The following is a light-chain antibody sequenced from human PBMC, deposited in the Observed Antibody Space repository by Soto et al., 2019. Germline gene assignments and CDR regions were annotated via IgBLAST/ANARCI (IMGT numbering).Light chain of an antibody. J-gene: IGKJ4*01. CDR1: QNIRSY. V-gene: IGKV3D-15*01. Sequence: IMMTRSPATVSLPPGERATVSCRAGQNIRSYLAWYQQKSGQAPRLLIHDASNRAPGTPARFSGSGSGTEFTLTISSLQSEDFAVYYCQQYNNWPLTFGGGTKVDIK. CDR3: QQYNNWPLT. CDR2: DAS.